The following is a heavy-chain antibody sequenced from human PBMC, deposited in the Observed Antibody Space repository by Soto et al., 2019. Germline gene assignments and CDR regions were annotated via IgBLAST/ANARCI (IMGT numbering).Heavy chain of an antibody. D-gene: IGHD3-22*01. Sequence: ASVKVSCKASGFTFTSSAVQWVRQARGQRLEWIGWIVVGSGNTNYAQKFQERVTITRDMSTSTAYMELSSLRSEDTAVYYCAADREYYYDSSGYYPKFDYWGQGTLVTVSS. J-gene: IGHJ4*02. CDR3: AADREYYYDSSGYYPKFDY. V-gene: IGHV1-58*01. CDR2: IVVGSGNT. CDR1: GFTFTSSA.